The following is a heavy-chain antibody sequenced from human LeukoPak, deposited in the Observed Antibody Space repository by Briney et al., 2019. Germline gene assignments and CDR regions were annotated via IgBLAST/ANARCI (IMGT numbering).Heavy chain of an antibody. D-gene: IGHD6-19*01. CDR1: GFTFSSYG. J-gene: IGHJ4*02. V-gene: IGHV3-30*02. CDR2: IRYDGSNK. CDR3: AKDRESSGWPFDY. Sequence: PGGSLRLSCAASGFTFSSYGMHWVRQAPGKGLEWVAFIRYDGSNKNYADYVKGRFTISRDNSKNTLYLQMNSLRTEDTAVYYCAKDRESSGWPFDYCGQGTLVTVSS.